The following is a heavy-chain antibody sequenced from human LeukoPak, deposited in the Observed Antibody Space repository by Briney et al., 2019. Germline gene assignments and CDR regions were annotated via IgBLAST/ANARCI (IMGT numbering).Heavy chain of an antibody. D-gene: IGHD2-2*01. CDR3: AKSKYQLPRWIFCDY. V-gene: IGHV3-23*01. Sequence: GGSLRLSCAASGFTFTNYAMSWVRQAPGKGLEWVAGISGSGGSTYYADSVKGRFTISRDNSKNTMYLEMNSLRADDTAVYYCAKSKYQLPRWIFCDYWGQGTLVTVSS. CDR1: GFTFTNYA. CDR2: ISGSGGST. J-gene: IGHJ4*02.